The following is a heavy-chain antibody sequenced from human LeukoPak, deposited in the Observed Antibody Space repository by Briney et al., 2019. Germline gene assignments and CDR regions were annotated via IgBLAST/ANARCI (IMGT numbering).Heavy chain of an antibody. J-gene: IGHJ4*01. V-gene: IGHV4-34*01. Sequence: TPSETLSLTCSVYGGSFSGYCWSWIRQPPGKVLEWIGEINHSGSTNYNPSLRTRVTISLDRSKDQFSLKLTSVTAADTAVYYCTRGKPETVFDSWGRGTLVTVSS. CDR2: INHSGST. CDR1: GGSFSGYC. CDR3: TRGKPETVFDS.